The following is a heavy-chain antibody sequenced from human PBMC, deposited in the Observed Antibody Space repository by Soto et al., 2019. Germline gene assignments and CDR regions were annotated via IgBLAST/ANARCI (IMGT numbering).Heavy chain of an antibody. D-gene: IGHD4-17*01. CDR2: IYHSGST. Sequence: SETLSLTCAVSGVSISSGGYSWSWIRQPPGKGLEWIGYIYHSGSTYYNPSLKSRVTISVDTSKNQFSLKLSSVTAADTAVYYCARHDYGDYATQYYFDYWGQGTLVTVSS. CDR3: ARHDYGDYATQYYFDY. J-gene: IGHJ4*02. V-gene: IGHV4-30-2*05. CDR1: GVSISSGGYS.